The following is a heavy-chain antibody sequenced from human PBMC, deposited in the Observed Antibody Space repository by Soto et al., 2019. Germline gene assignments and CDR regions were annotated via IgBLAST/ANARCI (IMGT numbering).Heavy chain of an antibody. CDR3: VRGRITMVRGVIINPFDY. Sequence: SETLSLTCAVYGGSFSGYYWSWPRQPPGKGLEWIGEINHSGSTNYNPSLKSRVTISVDTSKNQFSLKLSSVTAADTAVYYCVRGRITMVRGVIINPFDYWGQGTLVTVSS. CDR1: GGSFSGYY. J-gene: IGHJ4*02. V-gene: IGHV4-34*01. D-gene: IGHD3-10*01. CDR2: INHSGST.